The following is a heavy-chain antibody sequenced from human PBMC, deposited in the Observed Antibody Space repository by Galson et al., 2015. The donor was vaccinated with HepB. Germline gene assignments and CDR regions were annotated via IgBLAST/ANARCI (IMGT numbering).Heavy chain of an antibody. Sequence: SLRLSCAASGFIFTNYGMSWVRQAPGKGLVWVTGISGSGDSTDYADSVKGRFTIYRDTSKSTLYLQMNSLRADDTAVYYCTKGDWWSGFDYWGRGALVTVSS. J-gene: IGHJ4*02. CDR3: TKGDWWSGFDY. D-gene: IGHD2-15*01. V-gene: IGHV3-23*01. CDR2: ISGSGDST. CDR1: GFIFTNYG.